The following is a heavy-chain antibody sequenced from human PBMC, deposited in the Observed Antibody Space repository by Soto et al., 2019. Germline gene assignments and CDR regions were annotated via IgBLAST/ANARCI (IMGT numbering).Heavy chain of an antibody. CDR2: MNPHSGYT. CDR3: ARGYSGP. CDR1: GYTFTTYY. V-gene: IGHV1-8*01. Sequence: ASVKVSCKASGYTFTTYYINWVRQAPGQGLEWMGWMNPHSGYTGYAQKFQGRVSMTRNTSITTAYMELNSLRSDDMAIYYCARGYSGPWGQGTLVTVFS. J-gene: IGHJ5*01. D-gene: IGHD6-19*01.